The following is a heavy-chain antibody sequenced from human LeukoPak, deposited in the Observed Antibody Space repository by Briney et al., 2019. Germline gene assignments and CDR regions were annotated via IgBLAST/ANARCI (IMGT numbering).Heavy chain of an antibody. J-gene: IGHJ3*02. V-gene: IGHV5-51*01. Sequence: GESLKISCKGSGYSFTSYWIGWVRQMPGKGLEWMGIIYPGDSDTRYSPSFQGQVTISADKSISTAYLQWSSLKASDTAMYYCASRPYYDSSGYGGLPDAFDIWGQGTMVTVSS. CDR1: GYSFTSYW. D-gene: IGHD3-22*01. CDR3: ASRPYYDSSGYGGLPDAFDI. CDR2: IYPGDSDT.